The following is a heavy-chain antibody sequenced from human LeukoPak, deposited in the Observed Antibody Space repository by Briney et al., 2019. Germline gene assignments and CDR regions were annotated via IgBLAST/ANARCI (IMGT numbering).Heavy chain of an antibody. V-gene: IGHV3-7*03. Sequence: SGGSLRLSCAASGFSFSSFWMGWVRQTPGKRPEWVANMNIDGSEKYYADSVKGRFTISRDNAKNSLYLQMNSLRVEDTAVYYCARDGYSGYEPFDCWGQGTLVTVPS. CDR3: ARDGYSGYEPFDC. CDR2: MNIDGSEK. D-gene: IGHD5-12*01. J-gene: IGHJ4*02. CDR1: GFSFSSFW.